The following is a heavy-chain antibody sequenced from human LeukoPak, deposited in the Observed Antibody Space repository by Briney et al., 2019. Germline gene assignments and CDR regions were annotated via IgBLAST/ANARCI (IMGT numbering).Heavy chain of an antibody. CDR2: ISSSSSYI. J-gene: IGHJ4*02. D-gene: IGHD6-19*01. CDR1: GFTFSSYA. V-gene: IGHV3-21*01. CDR3: ASRRGAVAGGIDY. Sequence: PGGSLRLSCAASGFTFSSYAMSWVRQAPGKGLEWVSSISSSSSYIYYADSLKGRFTISRDNAKNSLYLQMNSLRAEDTAVYYCASRRGAVAGGIDYWGQGTLVTVSS.